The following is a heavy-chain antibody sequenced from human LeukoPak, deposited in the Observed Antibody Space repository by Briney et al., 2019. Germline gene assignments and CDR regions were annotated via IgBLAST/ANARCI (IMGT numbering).Heavy chain of an antibody. CDR3: AKIPSYAYDSSGSDFDY. D-gene: IGHD3-22*01. J-gene: IGHJ4*02. CDR1: GFTFSSYG. CDR2: IRYDGSNK. V-gene: IGHV3-30*02. Sequence: GGSLRLSCAASGFTFSSYGMHWVRQAPGKGLEWVAFIRYDGSNKYYADSVKGRFTISRDNSKNTLYLQMDSLRAEDTAVYYCAKIPSYAYDSSGSDFDYWGQGTLVTVSS.